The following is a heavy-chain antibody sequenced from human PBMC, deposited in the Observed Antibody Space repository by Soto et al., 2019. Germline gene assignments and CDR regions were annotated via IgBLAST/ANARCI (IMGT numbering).Heavy chain of an antibody. D-gene: IGHD6-19*01. CDR3: ARDKRNSSGWYGYYFDY. V-gene: IGHV4-59*01. CDR2: IYYSGST. Sequence: PSETLSLTCTVSGGSISSYYWSWIRQPPGKGLEWIGYIYYSGSTNYNPSLKSRVTISVDTSKNQFSLKLSSVTAADTAVYYCARDKRNSSGWYGYYFDYWGQGTLVTVSS. J-gene: IGHJ4*02. CDR1: GGSISSYY.